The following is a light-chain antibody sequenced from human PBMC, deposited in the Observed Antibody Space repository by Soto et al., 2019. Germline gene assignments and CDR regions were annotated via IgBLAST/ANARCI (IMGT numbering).Light chain of an antibody. J-gene: IGKJ2*01. Sequence: DIQMTQSPSSLSASVGDRVTITCQASQDISNYLNWYQQKPGKAPKLLIYDASNLETGVPSRFSGSGSGTDFTFTISSLQPEDIATYYCQQGPIFGQGTKLEIK. V-gene: IGKV1-33*01. CDR3: QQGPI. CDR2: DAS. CDR1: QDISNY.